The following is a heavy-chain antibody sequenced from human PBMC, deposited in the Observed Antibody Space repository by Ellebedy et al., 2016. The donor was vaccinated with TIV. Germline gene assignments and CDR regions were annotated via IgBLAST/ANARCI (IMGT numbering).Heavy chain of an antibody. D-gene: IGHD2-2*01. CDR3: ARGYCSSISCFDY. V-gene: IGHV4-4*02. Sequence: SETLSLXCAVSGGSISSSNWWSWVRQPPGKGLDWIGEIYHSGSTNYNPSLKSRVTISVDKSKNHFSLKLSSVTAADTAVYYCARGYCSSISCFDYWGQGTLVTVSS. CDR2: IYHSGST. CDR1: GGSISSSNW. J-gene: IGHJ4*02.